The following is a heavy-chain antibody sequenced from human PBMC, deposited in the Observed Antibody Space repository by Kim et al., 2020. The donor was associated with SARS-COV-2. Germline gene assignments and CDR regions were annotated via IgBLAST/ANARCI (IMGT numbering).Heavy chain of an antibody. CDR1: GFTFNNYG. J-gene: IGHJ4*01. CDR2: ISGDGVRT. V-gene: IGHV3-23*01. CDR3: AKRTDGSGTHFSFDY. D-gene: IGHD3-10*01. Sequence: GGSLRLSCAASGFTFNNYGMNWVRQAPGKGLEWVSRISGDGVRTYYADSVKGRFAISRDNSTNTVYLQMNSLRAEDTAVYYFAKRTDGSGTHFSFDYWG.